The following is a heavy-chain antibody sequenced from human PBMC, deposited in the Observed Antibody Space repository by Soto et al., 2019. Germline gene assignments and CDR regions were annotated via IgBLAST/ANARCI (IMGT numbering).Heavy chain of an antibody. V-gene: IGHV1-3*01. CDR1: GYIFTNYD. CDR3: ASNQKGPYTGMDV. J-gene: IGHJ6*02. CDR2: IIGGNGDT. Sequence: QVQLVQSGAAVKKPGASVKVSCKASGYIFTNYDMHWVRQAPGQRLEWMGRIIGGNGDTKSSQKFQDRVSFTRDTSASTAYMDLSSLTSEDTAVYYCASNQKGPYTGMDVWGQGTTVTVSS. D-gene: IGHD5-18*01.